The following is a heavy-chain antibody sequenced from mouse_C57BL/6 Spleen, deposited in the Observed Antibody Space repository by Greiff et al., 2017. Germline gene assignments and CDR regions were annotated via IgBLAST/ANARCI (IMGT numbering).Heavy chain of an antibody. CDR1: GYTFTSYG. Sequence: VQLQQSGAELARPGASVKLSCKASGYTFTSYGISWVKQRTGQGLEWIGEIYPRSGNTYYNEKFKGKATLTADKSSSTAYMELRSLTSEDSAVYFCANLYYGYDYYAMDYWGQGTSVTVSS. V-gene: IGHV1-81*01. CDR2: IYPRSGNT. D-gene: IGHD2-2*01. J-gene: IGHJ4*01. CDR3: ANLYYGYDYYAMDY.